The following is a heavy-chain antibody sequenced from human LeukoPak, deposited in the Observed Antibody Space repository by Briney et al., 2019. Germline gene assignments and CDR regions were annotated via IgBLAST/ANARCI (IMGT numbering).Heavy chain of an antibody. Sequence: GRSLRLSCAASGFTFSSYGMHWVRQAPGKGLEWVAVISYDGSNKYYADSVKGRFTISRDNSKNTLYLQMNSLRAEDTAVYYCARDSGSSWYFDYWGQGTLVTVSS. D-gene: IGHD6-13*01. V-gene: IGHV3-30*03. J-gene: IGHJ4*02. CDR2: ISYDGSNK. CDR1: GFTFSSYG. CDR3: ARDSGSSWYFDY.